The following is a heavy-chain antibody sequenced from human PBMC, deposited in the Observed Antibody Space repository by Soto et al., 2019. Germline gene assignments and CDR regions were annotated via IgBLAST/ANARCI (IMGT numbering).Heavy chain of an antibody. D-gene: IGHD3-10*01. Sequence: QVQLQESGPRLVKPSETLSLTCTVSGGSISSYYWSWIRQPAGKGLEWIGRIFTTGSTNYNPSLTSRVTMSVDTSKTQFSLNLSYVTAADTAVYYCARDEGITLVRGLDYWGQGTLVTVSS. J-gene: IGHJ4*02. V-gene: IGHV4-4*07. CDR1: GGSISSYY. CDR3: ARDEGITLVRGLDY. CDR2: IFTTGST.